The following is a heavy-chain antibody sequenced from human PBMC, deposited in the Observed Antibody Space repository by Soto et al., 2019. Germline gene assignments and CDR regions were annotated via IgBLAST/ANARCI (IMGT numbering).Heavy chain of an antibody. J-gene: IGHJ6*02. D-gene: IGHD3-3*01. CDR3: TRHPDFWSGYYRRFYGMDV. Sequence: PGGSLRLSCAASGFTFSGSAMHWVRQASGKGLEWVGRIRSKANSYATAYAASVKGRFTISRDDSKNTAYLQMNSLKTEDTAVYYCTRHPDFWSGYYRRFYGMDVWGQGTTVTVSS. CDR2: IRSKANSYAT. V-gene: IGHV3-73*01. CDR1: GFTFSGSA.